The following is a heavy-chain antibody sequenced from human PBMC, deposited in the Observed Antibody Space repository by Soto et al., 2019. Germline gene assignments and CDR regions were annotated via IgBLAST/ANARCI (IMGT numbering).Heavy chain of an antibody. CDR2: ISHSGST. D-gene: IGHD1-26*01. J-gene: IGHJ4*02. CDR1: GGSISSGGYS. CDR3: ARDPPGAGPDFDF. Sequence: QLHLQESGSGLVKPSQTLSLTCTVSGGSISSGGYSWNWIRLPPGKGLEWIGYISHSGSTYYNPSLKSRVTISVDRSKNQFSLKLTSVTAADTAVYYCARDPPGAGPDFDFWGQGTLVTVSS. V-gene: IGHV4-30-2*01.